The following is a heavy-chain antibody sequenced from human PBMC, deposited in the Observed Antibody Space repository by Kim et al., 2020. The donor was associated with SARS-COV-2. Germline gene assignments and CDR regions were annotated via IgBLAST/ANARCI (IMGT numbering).Heavy chain of an antibody. CDR1: GFTFSSYA. J-gene: IGHJ6*02. V-gene: IGHV3-64D*09. CDR2: ISSNGGST. D-gene: IGHD2-21*02. Sequence: GGSLRLSCSASGFTFSSYAMHWVRQAPGKGLEYVSAISSNGGSTYYADSVKGRFTISRDNSKNTLYLQMSSLRAEDTAVYYCVNSLPVTGHPSYYYYYGMDVWGQGTPVTVSS. CDR3: VNSLPVTGHPSYYYYYGMDV.